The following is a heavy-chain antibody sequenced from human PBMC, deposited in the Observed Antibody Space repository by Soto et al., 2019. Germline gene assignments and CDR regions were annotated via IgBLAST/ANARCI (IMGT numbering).Heavy chain of an antibody. D-gene: IGHD6-13*01. CDR2: INHSGST. CDR3: ARLIAAGKKYDY. Sequence: QVQLQQWGAGLLKPSETLSLTCAVYGGCFSGYDWSWIRQPPGKGLEWIGEINHSGSTNYNPSLKSRVTISVDTSKNQFSLKLSSVTAADTAVYYCARLIAAGKKYDYWGQGTLVTVSS. J-gene: IGHJ4*02. CDR1: GGCFSGYD. V-gene: IGHV4-34*01.